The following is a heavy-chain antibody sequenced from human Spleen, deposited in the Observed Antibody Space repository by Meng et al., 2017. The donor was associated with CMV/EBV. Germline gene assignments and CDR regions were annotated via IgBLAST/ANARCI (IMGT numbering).Heavy chain of an antibody. V-gene: IGHV5-51*01. D-gene: IGHD2-2*01. CDR1: GYSFTSYW. Sequence: GESLKISCKGSGYSFTSYWIGWVRQMPGKGLEWMGIIYPDDSDTRYSPSFQGQVTISADNSISTIYLQWSSLRASDTAIYYCARQLDTRTWDNWFDPWGQGTLVTVSS. CDR3: ARQLDTRTWDNWFDP. CDR2: IYPDDSDT. J-gene: IGHJ5*02.